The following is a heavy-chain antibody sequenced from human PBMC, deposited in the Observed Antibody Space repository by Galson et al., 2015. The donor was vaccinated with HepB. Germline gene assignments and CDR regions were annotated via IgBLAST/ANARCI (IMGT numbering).Heavy chain of an antibody. CDR2: MYAGDSDA. J-gene: IGHJ1*01. V-gene: IGHV5-51*03. CDR1: GYNFAGYW. D-gene: IGHD2/OR15-2a*01. CDR3: ARGWRPVYGVAHLNLVS. Sequence: QSGAEVKKAGQSLKISCQGFGYNFAGYWVAWVRQMPGKGLEWMGIMYAGDSDARYSPSFQGQVTISAGKSVRTAYLQGTSLKHSDTAIYYCARGWRPVYGVAHLNLVSWGQGTLVAVSS.